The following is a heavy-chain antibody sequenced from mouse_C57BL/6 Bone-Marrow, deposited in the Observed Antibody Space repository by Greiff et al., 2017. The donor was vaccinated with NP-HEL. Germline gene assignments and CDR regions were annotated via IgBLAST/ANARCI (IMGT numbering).Heavy chain of an antibody. Sequence: VKLVESGPGILQSSQTLSLTCSFSGFSLSTSGMGVSWIRQPSGKGLEWLVHIYWDDDKRYNPSLKSRLTISKDTSRNQVFLKITSVDTADTATYYCARRARELGYWYFDVWGTGTTVTVSS. CDR2: IYWDDDK. V-gene: IGHV8-12*01. D-gene: IGHD4-1*01. J-gene: IGHJ1*03. CDR1: GFSLSTSGMG. CDR3: ARRARELGYWYFDV.